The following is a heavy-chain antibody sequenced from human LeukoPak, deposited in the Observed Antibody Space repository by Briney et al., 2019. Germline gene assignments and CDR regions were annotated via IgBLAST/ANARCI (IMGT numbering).Heavy chain of an antibody. CDR2: IKSKADGGTT. J-gene: IGHJ6*02. Sequence: GGSLRLSRAASGLSHAWMSWVRQTPGKGLEWVGRIKSKADGGTTDYVAPVKGRFTISRDDSKNTLYLQMNSLKTEDTAVYYCTTDREGGMDVWGQGTTVTVSS. V-gene: IGHV3-15*01. CDR3: TTDREGGMDV. CDR1: GLSHAW.